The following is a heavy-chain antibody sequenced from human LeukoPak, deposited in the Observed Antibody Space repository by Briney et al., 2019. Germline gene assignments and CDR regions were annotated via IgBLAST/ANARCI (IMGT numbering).Heavy chain of an antibody. CDR2: IRYDGSNK. CDR1: GFTFSSYG. J-gene: IGHJ6*03. Sequence: GGSLRLSCAASGFTFSSYGMHWVRQAPGKGLEWVAFIRYDGSNKYYADSVKGRFTISRDNCKNTLYLQMNSLRAEDTAVYYCAKDGSPVYYYYYYYMDVWGKGTTVTVSS. D-gene: IGHD1-26*01. CDR3: AKDGSPVYYYYYYYMDV. V-gene: IGHV3-30*02.